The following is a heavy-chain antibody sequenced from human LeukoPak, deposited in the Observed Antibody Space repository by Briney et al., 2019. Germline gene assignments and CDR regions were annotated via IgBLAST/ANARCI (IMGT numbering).Heavy chain of an antibody. CDR1: GYDFSDLY. Sequence: ASVKVSCKASGYDFSDLYFHWVRQAPGQGLEWMGWINPYSGASIYAQKFQGRVTMETSSSTVYMQLSRLGYDDTAVYYCATASVTRMRDPWGQGTLVPVSA. CDR3: ATASVTRMRDP. J-gene: IGHJ5*02. CDR2: INPYSGAS. V-gene: IGHV1-2*02.